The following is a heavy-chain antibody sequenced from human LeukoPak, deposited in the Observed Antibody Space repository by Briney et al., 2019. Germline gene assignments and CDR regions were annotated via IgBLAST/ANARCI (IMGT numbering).Heavy chain of an antibody. Sequence: GGSLRLFCAASGFPFSSYAMHGVRQAPGKGLEWVAAISYDGSNKYSADSVKGRFTISRDNSKNTLYLQMNSLRAEDTAVYYCARELYTRDGYNSYMDVWGRGTTVTVSS. V-gene: IGHV3-30*04. D-gene: IGHD5-24*01. CDR3: ARELYTRDGYNSYMDV. CDR2: ISYDGSNK. CDR1: GFPFSSYA. J-gene: IGHJ6*03.